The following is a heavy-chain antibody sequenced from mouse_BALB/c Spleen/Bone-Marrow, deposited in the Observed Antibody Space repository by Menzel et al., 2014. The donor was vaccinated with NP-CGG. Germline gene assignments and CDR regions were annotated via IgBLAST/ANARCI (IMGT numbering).Heavy chain of an antibody. Sequence: QVQLKQSGAELVRPGASVTLSCKASGYTFTDYEMHWVKQTPVHGLEWIGAIDPETGGTAYNQKFKGKATLTADKSSSTAYMELRSLASEDSAVYYCTRSLVRRFAYWGQGTLVTASA. D-gene: IGHD2-14*01. CDR3: TRSLVRRFAY. V-gene: IGHV1-15*01. CDR1: GYTFTDYE. J-gene: IGHJ3*01. CDR2: IDPETGGT.